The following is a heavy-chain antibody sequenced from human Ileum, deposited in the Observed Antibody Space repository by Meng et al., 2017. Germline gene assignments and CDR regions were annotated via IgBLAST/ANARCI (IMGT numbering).Heavy chain of an antibody. V-gene: IGHV4-59*02. CDR3: ARDIREVGATYYLDV. CDR1: GASVSSNY. D-gene: IGHD1-26*01. Sequence: SETLSLTCTVSGASVSSNYWSWIRQPPGKGLEWIGYIHNVGGTTYNPSLKSRVTMSVDTSKNKFSLKLSSVAATDTAIYYCARDIREVGATYYLDVWGQGTLVTVSS. CDR2: IHNVGGT. J-gene: IGHJ4*02.